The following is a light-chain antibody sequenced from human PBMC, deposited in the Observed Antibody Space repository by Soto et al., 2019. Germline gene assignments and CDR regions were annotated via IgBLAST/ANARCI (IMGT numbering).Light chain of an antibody. V-gene: IGLV2-14*03. J-gene: IGLJ1*01. CDR3: SSFTSSTSYV. Sequence: QSALTQPASVSGSPGQSIAIPCTGTSSDVGSYNSVSWYQQYPGKAPKLMIHDVNNRASGISDRFSGSKSGNTASLTISGLQAEDEADYYCSSFTSSTSYVFGTGTKVTVL. CDR1: SSDVGSYNS. CDR2: DVN.